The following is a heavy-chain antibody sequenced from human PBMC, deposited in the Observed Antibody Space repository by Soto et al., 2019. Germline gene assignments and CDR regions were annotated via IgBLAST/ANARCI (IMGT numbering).Heavy chain of an antibody. CDR1: GHIFSNYW. Sequence: GASLKISCKGSGHIFSNYWIGWVRQMPGKGLEWMGIIYPGDSDTRYSPSFQGQVTITVDKSINTAYLQWSRLKASDTAMYYCARQRLWGTSGYYYFENWGRGTLVTVSS. V-gene: IGHV5-51*01. J-gene: IGHJ4*02. CDR2: IYPGDSDT. CDR3: ARQRLWGTSGYYYFEN. D-gene: IGHD3-22*01.